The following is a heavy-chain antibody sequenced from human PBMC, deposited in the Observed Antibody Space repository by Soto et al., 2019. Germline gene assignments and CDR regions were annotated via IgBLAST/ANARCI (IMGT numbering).Heavy chain of an antibody. V-gene: IGHV1-46*01. J-gene: IGHJ4*02. CDR1: GYAFTSYY. Sequence: ASVKVSCKASGYAFTSYYMHWVRQAPGQGLEWMAMINPSGGRTKYAQIFQGRVTLTRDTSTGTVDMELSSLTSEDTAIYYCAREGIAVAGGPDYWGQGTLVTVSS. D-gene: IGHD6-19*01. CDR2: INPSGGRT. CDR3: AREGIAVAGGPDY.